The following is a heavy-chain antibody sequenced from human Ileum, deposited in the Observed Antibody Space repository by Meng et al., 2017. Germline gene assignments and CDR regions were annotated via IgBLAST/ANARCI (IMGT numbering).Heavy chain of an antibody. V-gene: IGHV3-7*01. J-gene: IGHJ4*02. Sequence: GESLKISCAASGFTFSTYWMNWVRQAPGKGLEWVAYISPDGSQKSYVDSVKGRFTISRDNAKNSLYLQVNSLRAEDTAMYYCARGSVYCDGSTCRTHFDSWGQGTLVTVSS. CDR3: ARGSVYCDGSTCRTHFDS. CDR1: GFTFSTYW. D-gene: IGHD2-21*01. CDR2: ISPDGSQK.